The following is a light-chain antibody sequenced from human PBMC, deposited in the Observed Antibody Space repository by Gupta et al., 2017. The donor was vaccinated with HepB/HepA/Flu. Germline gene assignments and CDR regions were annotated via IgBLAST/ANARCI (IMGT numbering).Light chain of an antibody. J-gene: IGLJ1*01. Sequence: QSALTQPPSASGSPGQSVTIYCTGTSSDVGSYNYVSWYQLHPGKAPKLMIYDVTNRPSGVPDRFSGSKSGNTASLTVSGLQAEDEADYYCSSYAGSNNFVFGTGTKVTVL. CDR2: DVT. CDR3: SSYAGSNNFV. V-gene: IGLV2-8*01. CDR1: SSDVGSYNY.